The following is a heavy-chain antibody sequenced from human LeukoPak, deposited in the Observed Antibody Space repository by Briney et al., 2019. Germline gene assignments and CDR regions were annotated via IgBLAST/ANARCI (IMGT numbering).Heavy chain of an antibody. CDR2: IHTSGNT. CDR1: GGSISTYY. V-gene: IGHV4-4*07. D-gene: IGHD4-17*01. Sequence: SETLSLTCTVSGGSISTYYWSWIRQPAGKGLEWIGRIHTSGNTNQNPPLKSRVTISVDTSKNQFSLKLSSVTAADTAVYYCARGGEHDYGDYWFDYWGQGTLVTVSS. CDR3: ARGGEHDYGDYWFDY. J-gene: IGHJ4*02.